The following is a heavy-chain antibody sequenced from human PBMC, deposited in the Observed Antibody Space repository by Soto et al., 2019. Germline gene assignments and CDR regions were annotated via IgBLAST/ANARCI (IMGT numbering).Heavy chain of an antibody. D-gene: IGHD6-13*01. V-gene: IGHV4-59*01. CDR1: GGSISSYY. CDR2: IYYSGST. CDR3: ARVLNDACEQQLADYYYYGMDV. Sequence: SETLSLTCTVSGGSISSYYWSWIRQPPGKGLEWIGYIYYSGSTNYNPSLKSRVTISVDTSKNQFSLKLSSVTAADTAVYYCARVLNDACEQQLADYYYYGMDVWGQGTTVTVSS. J-gene: IGHJ6*02.